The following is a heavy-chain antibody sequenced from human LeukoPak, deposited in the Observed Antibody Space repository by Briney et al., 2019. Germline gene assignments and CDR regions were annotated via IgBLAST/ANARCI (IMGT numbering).Heavy chain of an antibody. Sequence: GGSLRLSCAASGFTFDDYAMHWVRQAPGKGLEWVSLISWDGGSTYYADSVKGRFTISRDNSKNSLYLQMNSLRAEDTALYYCATDIAAAGNFDYWGQGTLVTVSS. CDR1: GFTFDDYA. CDR3: ATDIAAAGNFDY. V-gene: IGHV3-43D*03. D-gene: IGHD6-13*01. J-gene: IGHJ4*02. CDR2: ISWDGGST.